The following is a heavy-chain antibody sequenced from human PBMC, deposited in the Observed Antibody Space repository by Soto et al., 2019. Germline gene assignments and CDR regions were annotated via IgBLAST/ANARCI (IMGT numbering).Heavy chain of an antibody. V-gene: IGHV3-15*01. CDR3: TTDNTFGGVIDAYYYYYYMDV. J-gene: IGHJ6*03. CDR1: GFTFSNAW. CDR2: IKSKTDGGTT. Sequence: GESLRLSCAASGFTFSNAWMSWVRQAPGKGLEWVGRIKSKTDGGTTDYAAPVKGRFTISRDDSKNTLYLQMNSLKTEDTAVYYCTTDNTFGGVIDAYYYYYYMDVWGKGTTVTVSS. D-gene: IGHD3-16*02.